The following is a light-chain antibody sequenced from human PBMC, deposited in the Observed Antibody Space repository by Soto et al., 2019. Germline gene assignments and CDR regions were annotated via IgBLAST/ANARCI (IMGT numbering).Light chain of an antibody. V-gene: IGLV2-14*01. CDR1: SSDIGGYNY. Sequence: QSVLTQPASVSGSPGQSITISCTGTSSDIGGYNYVSWYQQHPGKAPRLLIYDVSNRPSGVSNRFSGSKSGNTASLTISGLQAEDEADYYCNSYTSYNTQWLFGGGTKVTVL. CDR3: NSYTSYNTQWL. CDR2: DVS. J-gene: IGLJ3*02.